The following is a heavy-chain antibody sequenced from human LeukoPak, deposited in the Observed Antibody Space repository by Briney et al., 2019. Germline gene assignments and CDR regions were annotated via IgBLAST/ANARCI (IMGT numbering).Heavy chain of an antibody. V-gene: IGHV4-34*01. J-gene: IGHJ4*02. CDR1: GGPFSGYF. CDR3: ARRYYYNLGSFPFDF. Sequence: SETLSLTCAVSGGPFSGYFWSWIRQSSGEGLEWIGEIHNSGTTNYNPSLNSRVTISEDTSKNQFYLNLGSVTAADTAVYYCARRYYYNLGSFPFDFWGQGTLVTVSS. D-gene: IGHD3-10*01. CDR2: IHNSGTT.